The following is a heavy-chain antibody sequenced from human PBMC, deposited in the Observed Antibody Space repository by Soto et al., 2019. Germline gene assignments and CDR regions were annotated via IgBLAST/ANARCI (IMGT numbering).Heavy chain of an antibody. D-gene: IGHD3-10*01. J-gene: IGHJ4*02. CDR3: AKVHGSGNYHNFPDY. CDR1: QFTFSTYA. CDR2: ISGSGGST. V-gene: IGHV3-23*01. Sequence: DVQLLESGGGLVQPGGSLRLSCAASQFTFSTYAITWVRQAPGKSLEWVSLISGSGGSTYYADSVKGRFTISRDNSKDTLYLQMDSLRADDTAVYYCAKVHGSGNYHNFPDYWGQGTLVTVSS.